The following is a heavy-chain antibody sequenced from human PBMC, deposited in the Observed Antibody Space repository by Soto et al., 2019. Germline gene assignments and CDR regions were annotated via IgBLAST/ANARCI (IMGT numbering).Heavy chain of an antibody. Sequence: EVQLVESGGGLVKPGGSLRLSCAASGFTFSNAWMNWVRQAPGKGLEWVGRIKSKTDGGTTDYAAPVKGRFTISRDDSKITLYLQMNSLKTEDTAVYYCTTGGSYSRALYYFDYWGQGTLVTVSS. CDR3: TTGGSYSRALYYFDY. J-gene: IGHJ4*02. V-gene: IGHV3-15*07. CDR1: GFTFSNAW. D-gene: IGHD1-26*01. CDR2: IKSKTDGGTT.